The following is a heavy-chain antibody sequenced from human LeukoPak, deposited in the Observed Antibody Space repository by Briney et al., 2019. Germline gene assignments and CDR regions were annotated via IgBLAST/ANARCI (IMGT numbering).Heavy chain of an antibody. CDR3: AWGYYYDSSGYYGLDY. V-gene: IGHV1-18*01. Sequence: ASVKVSCKASGYTFTSYGISWVRLAPGQGLEWMGWISAYNGNTNYAQKLQGRVTMTTDTSTSTAYMELRSLRSDDTAVYYCAWGYYYDSSGYYGLDYWGQGTLVTVSS. CDR2: ISAYNGNT. CDR1: GYTFTSYG. J-gene: IGHJ4*02. D-gene: IGHD3-22*01.